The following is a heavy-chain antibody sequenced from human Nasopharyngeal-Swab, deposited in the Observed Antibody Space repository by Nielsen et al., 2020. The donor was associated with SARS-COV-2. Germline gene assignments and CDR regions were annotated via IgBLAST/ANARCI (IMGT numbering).Heavy chain of an antibody. V-gene: IGHV3-21*04. J-gene: IGHJ2*01. CDR3: AKGTTVTGYWYFDL. CDR2: ISSSSSYI. Sequence: GESLKISCAASGFTFSSYSMNWVRQAPGKGLEWVSSISSSSSYIYYADSVKGRFTISRDNAKNSLYLQMNSLRAEDTALYYCAKGTTVTGYWYFDLWGRGTLVTVSS. CDR1: GFTFSSYS. D-gene: IGHD4-17*01.